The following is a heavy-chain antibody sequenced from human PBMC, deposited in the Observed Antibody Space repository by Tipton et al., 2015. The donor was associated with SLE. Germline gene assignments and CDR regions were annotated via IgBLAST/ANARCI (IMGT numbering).Heavy chain of an antibody. D-gene: IGHD4-17*01. CDR2: TNNDDT. V-gene: IGHV1-18*01. CDR1: GYTFTSYG. Sequence: QVQLVQSGAEVKKPGASVKVSCKASGYTFTSYGISWVRQAPGQGLEWMGWTNNDDTTYAQEFQGRVTMTTDTSTSTAYMELRSLRSDDTAVYYCARLDDFDYRDYLFDYWGQGTLVTVSS. J-gene: IGHJ4*02. CDR3: ARLDDFDYRDYLFDY.